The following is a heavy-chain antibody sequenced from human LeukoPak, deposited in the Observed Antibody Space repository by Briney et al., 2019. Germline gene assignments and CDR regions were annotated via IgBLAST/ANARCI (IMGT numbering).Heavy chain of an antibody. CDR2: ICTAGDT. CDR3: ARAVAAVVFDY. CDR1: GFTFSSYD. Sequence: GGSLRLSCAASGFTFSSYDMHWVRQAPGKGLEWVSAICTAGDTYYPGSVKARFTISRENANNSLYLQMNSLRAGDTAVYYCARAVAAVVFDYWGQGTLVTVSS. J-gene: IGHJ4*02. D-gene: IGHD6-19*01. V-gene: IGHV3-13*01.